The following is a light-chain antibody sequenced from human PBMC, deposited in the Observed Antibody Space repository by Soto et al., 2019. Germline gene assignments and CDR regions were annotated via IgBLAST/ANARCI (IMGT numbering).Light chain of an antibody. Sequence: DVQMTQSPSSLSASVGDRVTITCRASQDINSYLAWYQQKPGNAPKSLIYAASSLQTGVPSRFSGSESATDFTLTINNLQPEDSATYYCQQYNIYPLTFGGGTKVEIK. CDR2: AAS. J-gene: IGKJ4*01. CDR1: QDINSY. CDR3: QQYNIYPLT. V-gene: IGKV1D-16*01.